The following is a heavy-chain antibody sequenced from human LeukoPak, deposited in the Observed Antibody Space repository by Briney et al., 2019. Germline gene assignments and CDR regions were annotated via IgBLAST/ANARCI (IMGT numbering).Heavy chain of an antibody. CDR1: GGTFSSYA. J-gene: IGHJ4*02. Sequence: TSVKVSCKASGGTFSSYAISWVRQAPGQGLEWMGGIIPIFGTANYAQKFQRRVTITADESTSTAYMELSSLRSEDTAVYYCARELGSYPDYWGQGTLVTVSS. D-gene: IGHD1-26*01. CDR2: IIPIFGTA. CDR3: ARELGSYPDY. V-gene: IGHV1-69*13.